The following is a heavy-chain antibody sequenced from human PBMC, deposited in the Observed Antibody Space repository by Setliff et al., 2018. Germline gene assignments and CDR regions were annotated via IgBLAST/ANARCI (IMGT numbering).Heavy chain of an antibody. CDR1: GDSFSNYA. D-gene: IGHD2-15*01. CDR2: PIPMFGTP. J-gene: IGHJ5*02. CDR3: ARSPALLGIVYLDP. Sequence: VASVKVSCKASGDSFSNYAISWVRQAPGQGLEWMGGPIPMFGTPGYAQKFQDRVTITTDESTSTAYMELNSLTSEDAAVYYCARSPALLGIVYLDPWGQGTRVTVSS. V-gene: IGHV1-69*05.